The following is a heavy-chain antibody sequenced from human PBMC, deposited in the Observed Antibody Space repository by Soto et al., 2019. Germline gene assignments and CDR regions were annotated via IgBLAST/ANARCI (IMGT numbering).Heavy chain of an antibody. Sequence: SETLSLTCTVSGASIISSSYYWGWIRQPPGKGLEWIGSINYSGSTYYNPSLKSRVTISADTSKNQFSLKLRSVTAADTAVYYCARERLAVAGKGGWFDPWGQETLVTVSS. D-gene: IGHD6-19*01. CDR1: GASIISSSYY. V-gene: IGHV4-39*02. CDR3: ARERLAVAGKGGWFDP. CDR2: INYSGST. J-gene: IGHJ5*02.